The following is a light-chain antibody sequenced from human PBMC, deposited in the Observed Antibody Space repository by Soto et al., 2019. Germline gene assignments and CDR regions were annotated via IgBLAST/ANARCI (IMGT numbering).Light chain of an antibody. CDR1: QRVSSN. J-gene: IGKJ1*01. Sequence: EIVMTQSPATLSVSPGERATLSCRASQRVSSNLAWYQQKPGQAPRLLIYGASTRATGIPARFSGSGSGTEFNLTISSLQSEDFAVYYCQQYNNWPPAWTFGQGTKVEIK. V-gene: IGKV3-15*01. CDR2: GAS. CDR3: QQYNNWPPAWT.